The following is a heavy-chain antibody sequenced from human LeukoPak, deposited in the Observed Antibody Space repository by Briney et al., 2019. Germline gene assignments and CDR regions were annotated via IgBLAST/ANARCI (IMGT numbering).Heavy chain of an antibody. Sequence: GRSLRLSCAASGFTFGSYAMHWVRQAPGKGLEWVAVISYDGSNKYYADSVKGRFTISRDNSKNTLYLQMNSLRAEDTAVYYCTRESLMAFDYWGQGTLVTVSS. CDR1: GFTFGSYA. V-gene: IGHV3-30-3*01. J-gene: IGHJ4*02. D-gene: IGHD2-8*01. CDR3: TRESLMAFDY. CDR2: ISYDGSNK.